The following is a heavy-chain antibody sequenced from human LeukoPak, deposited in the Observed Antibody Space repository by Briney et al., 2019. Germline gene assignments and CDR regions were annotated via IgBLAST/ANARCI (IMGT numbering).Heavy chain of an antibody. CDR2: ISSSGNTI. D-gene: IGHD3-22*01. V-gene: IGHV3-11*01. CDR3: ASYFHYYDSSGYYMWGNDY. Sequence: GGSLRLSCAASGFTFSDYYMSWIRQAPGKGLEWVSYISSSGNTIYYADSVKGRFTISRDNAKNSLYLQMNSLRAEDTAVYYCASYFHYYDSSGYYMWGNDYWGQGTLVTVSS. CDR1: GFTFSDYY. J-gene: IGHJ4*02.